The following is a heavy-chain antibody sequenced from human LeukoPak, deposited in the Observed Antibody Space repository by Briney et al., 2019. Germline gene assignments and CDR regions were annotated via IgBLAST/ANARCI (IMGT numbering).Heavy chain of an antibody. D-gene: IGHD3-3*01. V-gene: IGHV3-23*01. J-gene: IGHJ5*02. CDR2: ISGSGGST. CDR1: GFTFKDYA. CDR3: AKTTYFDLPMDWFDP. Sequence: GGSLRRSCAASGFTFKDYAMSWVRQAPGKGLEWVSGISGSGGSTYYADYVKGRFTISRDNPKNTVSLQMNSLRAEDTALYYCAKTTYFDLPMDWFDPWGQGTLVSVSS.